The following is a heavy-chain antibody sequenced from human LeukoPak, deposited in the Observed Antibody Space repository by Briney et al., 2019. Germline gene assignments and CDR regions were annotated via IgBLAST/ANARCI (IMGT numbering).Heavy chain of an antibody. Sequence: GGSLRLSCAASGFTFSSYAMSWVRQAPGKGLEWVSAISGSGGSTYYADSVKGRFTISRDNSKNTLYPQMNSLRAQDTAVYYCAKDCMPFPNYRRSGGSCPFDYWGQGTLVTVSS. D-gene: IGHD2-15*01. J-gene: IGHJ4*02. CDR1: GFTFSSYA. V-gene: IGHV3-23*01. CDR2: ISGSGGST. CDR3: AKDCMPFPNYRRSGGSCPFDY.